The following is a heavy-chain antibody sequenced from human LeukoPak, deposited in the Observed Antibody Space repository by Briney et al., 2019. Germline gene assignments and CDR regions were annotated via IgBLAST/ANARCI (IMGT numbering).Heavy chain of an antibody. CDR1: GFSFSLYA. CDR2: ISYDGSNK. Sequence: PGRSLRLSCAASGFSFSLYAMHWVRQAPGKGLEWVAVISYDGSNKYYADSVRGRFTISRDNSQNTLYLQMNSLRAEDTAVFFCARSPVMNNFDRGYFDNWGQGTLVIVSS. D-gene: IGHD3-22*01. CDR3: ARSPVMNNFDRGYFDN. V-gene: IGHV3-30-3*01. J-gene: IGHJ4*02.